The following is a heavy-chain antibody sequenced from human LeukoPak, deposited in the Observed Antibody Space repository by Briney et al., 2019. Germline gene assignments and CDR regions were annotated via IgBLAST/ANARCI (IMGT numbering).Heavy chain of an antibody. J-gene: IGHJ4*02. CDR1: GGSISSYY. Sequence: WETLSLTCTVSGGSISSYYWSWIRQPPGKGLEWIGHIYESGSTTYNPSLKSRVTISVDTSKKQFSLRLSSVTAADTAVYYCARGRIGGPKAPFDYWGQGTLVTVSS. D-gene: IGHD3-16*01. CDR2: IYESGST. CDR3: ARGRIGGPKAPFDY. V-gene: IGHV4-59*01.